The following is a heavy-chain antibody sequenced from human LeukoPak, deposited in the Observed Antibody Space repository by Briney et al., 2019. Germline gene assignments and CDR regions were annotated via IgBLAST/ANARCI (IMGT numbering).Heavy chain of an antibody. J-gene: IGHJ5*01. Sequence: SVKVSCKASGGTFSSYAISWVRQAPGQGLEWMGGIIPIFGTANYAQTFQGRVTITADESTSTAYMELSSLRSEDTAVYYCALLLEMENNRSRGPGYLLEPSLLSHPSGSASIRTNW. V-gene: IGHV1-69*13. D-gene: IGHD5-24*01. CDR3: ALLLEMENNRSRGPGYLLEPSLLSHPSGSASIRTNW. CDR2: IIPIFGTA. CDR1: GGTFSSYA.